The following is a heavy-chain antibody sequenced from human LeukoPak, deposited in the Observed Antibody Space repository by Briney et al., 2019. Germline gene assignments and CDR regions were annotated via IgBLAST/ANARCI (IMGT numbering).Heavy chain of an antibody. D-gene: IGHD4-17*01. CDR1: GFTFSSYG. J-gene: IGHJ6*03. CDR2: IRYDGSNK. V-gene: IGHV3-30*02. CDR3: ARGGTTVTTGSYPYYYYYMDV. Sequence: PGGSLRLSCAASGFTFSSYGMHWVRQAPGKGLEWVAFIRYDGSNKYYADSVKGRFTISRDNSKNTLYLQMNSLRAEDTALYYCARGGTTVTTGSYPYYYYYMDVWGKGTTVTVSS.